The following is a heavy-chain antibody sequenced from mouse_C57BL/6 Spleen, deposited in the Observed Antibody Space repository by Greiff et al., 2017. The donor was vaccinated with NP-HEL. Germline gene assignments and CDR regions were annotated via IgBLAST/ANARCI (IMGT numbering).Heavy chain of an antibody. D-gene: IGHD3-2*01. V-gene: IGHV1-53*01. J-gene: IGHJ4*01. Sequence: QVQLKQPGTELVKPGASVKLSCKASGYTFTSYWMHWVKQRPGQGLEWIGNINPSNGGTNYNEKFKSKATLTVDKSSSTAYMQLSSLTSEDSAVYYCARDVRDSSRAMDYWGQGTSVTVSS. CDR1: GYTFTSYW. CDR3: ARDVRDSSRAMDY. CDR2: INPSNGGT.